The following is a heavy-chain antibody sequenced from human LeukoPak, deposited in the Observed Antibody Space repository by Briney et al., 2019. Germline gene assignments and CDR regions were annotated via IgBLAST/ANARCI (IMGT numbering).Heavy chain of an antibody. D-gene: IGHD6-13*01. CDR2: ISGSGGST. J-gene: IGHJ4*02. CDR3: ANWIRGSSSWIDY. Sequence: PGGSLRLSCAASGFTFSSYAMSWVRQAPGKGLEWVSAISGSGGSTYYADSVKGRFTISRDNSKNTLYLQMNSLRAEDTAVYYCANWIRGSSSWIDYWGQGTLVTVSS. V-gene: IGHV3-23*01. CDR1: GFTFSSYA.